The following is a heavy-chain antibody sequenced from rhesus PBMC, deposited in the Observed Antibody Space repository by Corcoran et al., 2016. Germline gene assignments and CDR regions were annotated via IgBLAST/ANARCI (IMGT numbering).Heavy chain of an antibody. V-gene: IGHV4-122*02. CDR3: ARAYSWNDPTQFDY. D-gene: IGHD1-14*01. J-gene: IGHJ4*01. CDR1: GCSIISGSHY. Sequence: HVQLQEWGPGLVKPSVTLSLTCAVSGCSIISGSHYWRWIRQPPGQGMEWIGYITYSGSTSYNPSHKSRVTISRDTSKNQFFLKLSSVTAADTAVYYCARAYSWNDPTQFDYWGQGVLVTVSS. CDR2: ITYSGST.